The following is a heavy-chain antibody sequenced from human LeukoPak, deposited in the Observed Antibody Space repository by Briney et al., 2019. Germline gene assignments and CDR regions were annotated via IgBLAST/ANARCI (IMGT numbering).Heavy chain of an antibody. CDR1: GDSISSGGYF. CDR2: IDYSENA. Sequence: PSETLSLTCTVSGDSISSGGYFWSWIRQPPGKGLEWIGYIDYSENAYYNPSLSSPVTMSVDRSKNQVSLKITSVTAADTAIYYCARDGYNSAPFDYWGPGTLVTVSS. D-gene: IGHD5-24*01. J-gene: IGHJ4*02. V-gene: IGHV4-30-2*01. CDR3: ARDGYNSAPFDY.